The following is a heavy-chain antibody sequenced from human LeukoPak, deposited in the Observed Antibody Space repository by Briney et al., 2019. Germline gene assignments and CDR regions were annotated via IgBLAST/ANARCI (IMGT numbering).Heavy chain of an antibody. Sequence: GASVKVSCKASGYTFSGYYLHWVRQAPGQGLEWMGWINPNSGGTNSAQKFQGRVTMTEDTSTDTAYMELSSLRSEDTAVYYRASGSYYPYYYYMDVWGKGTTVTISS. CDR2: INPNSGGT. CDR3: ASGSYYPYYYYMDV. CDR1: GYTFSGYY. J-gene: IGHJ6*03. V-gene: IGHV1-2*02. D-gene: IGHD1-26*01.